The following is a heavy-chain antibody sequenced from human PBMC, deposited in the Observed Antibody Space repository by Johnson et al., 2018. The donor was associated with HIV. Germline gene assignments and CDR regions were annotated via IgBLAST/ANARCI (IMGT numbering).Heavy chain of an antibody. J-gene: IGHJ3*02. CDR3: ARDQGFILTDAFDI. D-gene: IGHD2-21*01. CDR1: GFTFSSYW. CDR2: IKQDGSEK. V-gene: IGHV3-7*01. Sequence: VQLVESGGGLVQPGGSLRLSCAASGFTFSSYWMSWVRQAPGKGLECVANIKQDGSEKYYVDSVKGRFTISRDNAKNSLYLQMNSLRAEDTAVYYCARDQGFILTDAFDIWGQGTMVTVSS.